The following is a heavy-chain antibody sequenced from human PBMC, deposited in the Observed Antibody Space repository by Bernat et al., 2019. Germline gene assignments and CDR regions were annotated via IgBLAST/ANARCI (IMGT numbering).Heavy chain of an antibody. CDR1: GFTFSDYY. CDR3: AKVPSSGWNDVEY. D-gene: IGHD6-19*01. V-gene: IGHV3-30*18. CDR2: ISYDGSNK. J-gene: IGHJ4*02. Sequence: QVQLVESGGGLVKPGGSLRLSCAASGFTFSDYYMSWIRQAPGKGLEWVAVISYDGSNKYYADSMKGRFTISRDNSKNTLYLQMNSLRAEDTAVYYCAKVPSSGWNDVEYWGQGTLVTVSS.